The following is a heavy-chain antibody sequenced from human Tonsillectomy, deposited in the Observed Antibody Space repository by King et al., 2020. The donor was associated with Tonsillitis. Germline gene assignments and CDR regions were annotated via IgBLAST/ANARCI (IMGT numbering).Heavy chain of an antibody. Sequence: QVQLVESGAEVKKPGASVKVSCKASGYTFTSYYMHWVRQAPVQGLEWMGISNPSGGSTSYAQKFQGRVTMTMDTSTSTVYMELSSLRSEDTAVYYCARDLNPYYYYYYGMDVWGQGTTVTVSS. CDR2: SNPSGGST. V-gene: IGHV1-46*03. D-gene: IGHD1-14*01. CDR3: ARDLNPYYYYYYGMDV. J-gene: IGHJ6*02. CDR1: GYTFTSYY.